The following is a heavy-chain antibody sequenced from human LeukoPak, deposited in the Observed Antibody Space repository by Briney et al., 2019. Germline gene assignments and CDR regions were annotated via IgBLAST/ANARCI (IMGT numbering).Heavy chain of an antibody. J-gene: IGHJ4*02. CDR2: ISGSGSST. D-gene: IGHD1-26*01. CDR1: GFTFSSYA. Sequence: GGSPRLSCAASGFTFSSYAMSWVRQAPGKGLEWVSGISGSGSSTYYADSVKGRFTLSRDYPKNTLYLQMNSLGAEDTAVYFCAKYSGSYYYPPNWDSWGQGTLVAVSS. V-gene: IGHV3-23*01. CDR3: AKYSGSYYYPPNWDS.